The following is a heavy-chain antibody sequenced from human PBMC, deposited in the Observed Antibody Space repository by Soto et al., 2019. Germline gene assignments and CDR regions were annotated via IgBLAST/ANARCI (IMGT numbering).Heavy chain of an antibody. CDR1: GFPFSSYA. CDR3: ASVLSDYDFWSGYGGYYYYYVDV. CDR2: ISGSGGST. Sequence: GGSLRLSCAASGFPFSSYAMSWVRQAPGKGLEWVSAISGSGGSTYYADSVKGRFTISRDNAKNSLYLQMNSLRAEDTAVYYCASVLSDYDFWSGYGGYYYYYVDVWGKGTTVTVSS. J-gene: IGHJ6*03. D-gene: IGHD3-3*01. V-gene: IGHV3-23*01.